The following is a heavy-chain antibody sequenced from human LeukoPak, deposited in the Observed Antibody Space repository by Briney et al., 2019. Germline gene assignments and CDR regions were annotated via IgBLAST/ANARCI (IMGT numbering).Heavy chain of an antibody. D-gene: IGHD6-19*01. J-gene: IGHJ3*02. Sequence: PGGSLRLSCTASGFTFSSYWMHWVRQAPGKGLVWVSRINSDGGSTSYADSVKGRFTISRDNSKNTLYLQMNSLRAEDTAVYYCAKWRIAVPGFDAFDIWGQGTMVTVSS. CDR1: GFTFSSYW. V-gene: IGHV3-74*01. CDR2: INSDGGST. CDR3: AKWRIAVPGFDAFDI.